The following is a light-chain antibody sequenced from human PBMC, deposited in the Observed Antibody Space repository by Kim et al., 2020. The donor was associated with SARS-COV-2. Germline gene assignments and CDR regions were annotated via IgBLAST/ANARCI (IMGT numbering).Light chain of an antibody. J-gene: IGLJ3*02. V-gene: IGLV3-19*01. CDR2: GKN. CDR1: SLRSSY. Sequence: SSELTQDPAVSVALGQTVRITCQGDSLRSSYATWYKQKPGQAPIVVLYGKNNRPSGIPDRFSGSSSGDTASLTIPGPQPGDDADYYCNSRGSTDNVLFGG. CDR3: NSRGSTDNVL.